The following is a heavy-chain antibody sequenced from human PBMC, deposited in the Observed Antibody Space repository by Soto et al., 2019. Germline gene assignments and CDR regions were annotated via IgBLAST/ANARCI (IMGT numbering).Heavy chain of an antibody. Sequence: GASVKVSCKASWYTFSSYAIHWVRQAPGQGLEWMGWIHAGNGNTKYSQSFQGRVTISRDTSATTAYMELNSLRSEDTAVYYCARGVAFLDYWGQGTLVTVSS. J-gene: IGHJ4*02. D-gene: IGHD2-15*01. CDR3: ARGVAFLDY. CDR2: IHAGNGNT. V-gene: IGHV1-3*01. CDR1: WYTFSSYA.